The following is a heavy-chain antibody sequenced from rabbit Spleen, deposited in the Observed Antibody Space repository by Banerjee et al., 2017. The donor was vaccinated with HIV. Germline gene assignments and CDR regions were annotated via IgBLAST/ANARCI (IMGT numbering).Heavy chain of an antibody. V-gene: IGHV1S40*01. CDR3: ARDLVTAIGWNFAL. D-gene: IGHD7-1*01. J-gene: IGHJ4*01. CDR2: IAAGSGGDT. Sequence: QSLEESGGDLVKPGASLTLTCTASGFSFSSRYYMCWVRQAPGKGLEWIACIAAGSGGDTYYASWAKGRFTISKTSSTTVTLQMTSLTGADTATYFCARDLVTAIGWNFALWGPGTLVTVS. CDR1: GFSFSSRYY.